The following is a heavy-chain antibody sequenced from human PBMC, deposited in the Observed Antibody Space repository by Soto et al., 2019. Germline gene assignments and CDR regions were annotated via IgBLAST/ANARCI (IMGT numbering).Heavy chain of an antibody. CDR3: ARPGDEKYNWFDP. Sequence: SETLSLTCGVYGGSFSGYYWTWIRQPPGQGLEWIGEIHHSGSTNYNPSLKSRVTISLDTSKNQFSLKLRSVTAADTAVYYCARPGDEKYNWFDPWGRGTLVTVSS. D-gene: IGHD3-16*01. CDR2: IHHSGST. V-gene: IGHV4-34*01. CDR1: GGSFSGYY. J-gene: IGHJ5*02.